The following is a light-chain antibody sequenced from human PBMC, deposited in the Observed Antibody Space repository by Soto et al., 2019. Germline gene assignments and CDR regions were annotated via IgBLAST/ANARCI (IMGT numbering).Light chain of an antibody. J-gene: IGLJ1*01. V-gene: IGLV2-14*01. Sequence: QSVLTQPASASGSPGQSIAISCTGTSSDVGGYSYVSWYQQQPGKAPKLVISDVSNRPSGVSDRFSGSKSGNTASLTISRLQTEDEADYYCASYTTSSTYVFGTGTKVTVL. CDR1: SSDVGGYSY. CDR2: DVS. CDR3: ASYTTSSTYV.